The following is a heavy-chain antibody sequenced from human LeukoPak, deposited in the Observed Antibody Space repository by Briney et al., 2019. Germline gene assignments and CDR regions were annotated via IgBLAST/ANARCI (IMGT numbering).Heavy chain of an antibody. D-gene: IGHD6-13*01. CDR3: ARLGSSWNNWFDR. CDR2: IYQSGSP. V-gene: IGHV4-38-2*01. CDR1: GYSISRGDF. J-gene: IGHJ5*02. Sequence: SETLSLTCVVSGYSISRGDFWGWIRQPPGKGLEWIGSIYQSGSPYYNPSLKSRVTISVDTSKNQFSLKLSSVTAADTAVYYCARLGSSWNNWFDRWGQGTLVTVSS.